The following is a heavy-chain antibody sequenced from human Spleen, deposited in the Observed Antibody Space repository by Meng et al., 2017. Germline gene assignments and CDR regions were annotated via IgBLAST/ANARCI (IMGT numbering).Heavy chain of an antibody. Sequence: MHWVRQAPGKGLEWVAVISDDGSKKFYADFVKGRFTISRDNSKNMVHLQMNSLGAEDTAIYYCAKDGWLVPDYWGQGNLVTVSS. J-gene: IGHJ4*02. D-gene: IGHD3-10*01. V-gene: IGHV3-30*18. CDR2: ISDDGSKK. CDR3: AKDGWLVPDY.